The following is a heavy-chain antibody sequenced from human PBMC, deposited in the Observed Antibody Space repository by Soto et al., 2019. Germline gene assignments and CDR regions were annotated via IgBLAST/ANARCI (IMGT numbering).Heavy chain of an antibody. CDR3: ARAKRVRGVISYYYYGMDV. CDR2: INHSGST. D-gene: IGHD3-10*01. CDR1: GGSFSGYY. V-gene: IGHV4-34*01. Sequence: SETLSLTCAVYGGSFSGYYWSWIRQPPGKGLEWIGEINHSGSTNYNPSLKSRVTISVDTSKNQFSLKLSSVTAADTAVYYCARAKRVRGVISYYYYGMDVWGQGTTVTVSS. J-gene: IGHJ6*02.